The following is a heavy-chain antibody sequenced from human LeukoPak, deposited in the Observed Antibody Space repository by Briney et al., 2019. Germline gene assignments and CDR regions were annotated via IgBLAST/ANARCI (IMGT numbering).Heavy chain of an antibody. Sequence: SVKVSCKASGGTFSSYAISWVRQAPGQGLEWMGGIIPIFGTANYAQKFQGRVTITADKSTSTAYMELSSLRSEDTAVYYCARTPRSTVTTRAMRFDPWGQGTLVTVSS. V-gene: IGHV1-69*06. J-gene: IGHJ5*02. CDR2: IIPIFGTA. CDR1: GGTFSSYA. CDR3: ARTPRSTVTTRAMRFDP. D-gene: IGHD4-11*01.